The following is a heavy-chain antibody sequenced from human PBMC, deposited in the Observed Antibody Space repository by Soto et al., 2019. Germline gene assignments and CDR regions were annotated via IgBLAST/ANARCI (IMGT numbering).Heavy chain of an antibody. CDR1: GYTFTRYT. CDR3: ARGIATGQLDP. Sequence: ASVKVSCKASGYTFTRYTMNWVRQAPGQRLEWMGWINPGNGNTKSSQKFQDRVIITRDTSASTAYMDLSSLRSEDTAVYYCARGIATGQLDPWGQGTLVTVSS. CDR2: INPGNGNT. V-gene: IGHV1-3*01. D-gene: IGHD2-15*01. J-gene: IGHJ5*02.